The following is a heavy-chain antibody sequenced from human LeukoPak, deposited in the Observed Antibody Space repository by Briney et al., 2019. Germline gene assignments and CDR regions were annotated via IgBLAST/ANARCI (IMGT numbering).Heavy chain of an antibody. Sequence: PGGSLRLSCAASGFTVSSNHMSWVRQAPGKGLEWVSGITYSSGYTYYADSVKGRFTISRDNSRNTLYLQMNSLRAEDTAVYYCAKDPSDLGGSGSNNYFDCWGQGTLVTVSS. V-gene: IGHV3-23*01. CDR2: ITYSSGYT. CDR3: AKDPSDLGGSGSNNYFDC. D-gene: IGHD3-10*01. CDR1: GFTVSSNH. J-gene: IGHJ4*02.